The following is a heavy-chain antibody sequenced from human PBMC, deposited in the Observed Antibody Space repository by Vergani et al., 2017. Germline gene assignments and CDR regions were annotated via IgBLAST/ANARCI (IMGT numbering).Heavy chain of an antibody. CDR2: IYTSGST. CDR3: ARGPRYYDSSGYPLFFEY. D-gene: IGHD3-22*01. V-gene: IGHV4-61*02. CDR1: GGSISSGSYY. Sequence: QVQLQESGPGLVKPSQTPSLTCTVSGGSISSGSYYWSWIRQPAGKGLEWIGRIYTSGSTNYNPSLKSRVTMSADTSKNQFSLKLSSVTAADTAVYYCARGPRYYDSSGYPLFFEYWGQGTLVTVSS. J-gene: IGHJ4*02.